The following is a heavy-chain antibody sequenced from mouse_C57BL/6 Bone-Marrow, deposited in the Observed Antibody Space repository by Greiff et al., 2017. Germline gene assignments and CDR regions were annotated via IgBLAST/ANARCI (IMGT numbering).Heavy chain of an antibody. CDR1: GFSFNTYA. CDR2: IRSKSNNYAT. J-gene: IGHJ1*03. Sequence: DVMLVESGGGLVQPKGSLKLSCAASGFSFNTYAMNWVRQAPGKGLEWVARIRSKSNNYATYYADSVKDRFTISRDDSESMLYLQMNNLKTEDPAMYYCVRQRDYYYGSSPYWYFDVWGTGTTVTVSS. V-gene: IGHV10-1*01. CDR3: VRQRDYYYGSSPYWYFDV. D-gene: IGHD1-1*01.